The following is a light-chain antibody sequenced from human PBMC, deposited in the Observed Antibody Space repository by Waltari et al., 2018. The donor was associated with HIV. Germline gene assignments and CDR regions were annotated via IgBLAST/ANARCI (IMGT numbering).Light chain of an antibody. J-gene: IGKJ1*01. V-gene: IGKV1-39*01. Sequence: DIQTTQSPSSLYASVGDSVTITCRASQNIHNYVNWYQQKPGRAPTLLIYTSSYLQRGVPSRFSGSGSGTDFTLAISSLQPEDFATYYCQQSYSTPQTFGQGTNVEVK. CDR3: QQSYSTPQT. CDR1: QNIHNY. CDR2: TSS.